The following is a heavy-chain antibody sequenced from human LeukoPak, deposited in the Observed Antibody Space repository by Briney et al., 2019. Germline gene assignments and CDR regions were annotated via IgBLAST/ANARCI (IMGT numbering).Heavy chain of an antibody. CDR3: ARGRQYLNPFDS. V-gene: IGHV4-59*01. J-gene: IGHJ4*02. CDR1: GDSISSYH. CDR2: ISYTGTT. Sequence: SETLSLTCTVSGDSISSYHWNWIRQPPGKGLEYIGHISYTGTTNYNPSLKSRVTISLDTSKNQFSPKLNSVTAADTTVYYCARGRQYLNPFDSWGQGTLVTVSS. D-gene: IGHD2/OR15-2a*01.